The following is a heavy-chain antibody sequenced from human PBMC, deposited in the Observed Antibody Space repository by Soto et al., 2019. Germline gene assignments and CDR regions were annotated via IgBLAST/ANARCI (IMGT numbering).Heavy chain of an antibody. D-gene: IGHD2-21*01. J-gene: IGHJ3*01. CDR3: ARGLYCEQRTDACDS. CDR2: ISALNGNT. V-gene: IGHV1-18*01. CDR1: GYTFVSQD. Sequence: QVQLVQSGAEVKKPGASVKVSCKASGYTFVSQDISWVRQAPGKGLEWMGWISALNGNTNYAQRLQGRLTLTADTSTNTAYIELRTLKSDDTSMYYCARGLYCEQRTDACDSGGQWTGVTVS.